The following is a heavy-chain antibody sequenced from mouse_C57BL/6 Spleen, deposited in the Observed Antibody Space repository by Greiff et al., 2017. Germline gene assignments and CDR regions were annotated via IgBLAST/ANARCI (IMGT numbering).Heavy chain of an antibody. Sequence: VKLMESGPELVKPGASVKLSCKASGYTFTSYDINWVKQRPGQGLEWIGWIYPRDGSTKYNEKFKGKATLTVDTSSSTAYMELHSLTSEDSAVYFCARSTRFAYWGQGTLGTVSA. V-gene: IGHV1-85*01. CDR3: ARSTRFAY. CDR1: GYTFTSYD. CDR2: IYPRDGST. J-gene: IGHJ3*01.